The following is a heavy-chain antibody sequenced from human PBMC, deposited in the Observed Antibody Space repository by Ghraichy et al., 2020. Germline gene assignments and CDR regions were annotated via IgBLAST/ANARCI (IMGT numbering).Heavy chain of an antibody. D-gene: IGHD3-22*01. CDR2: ISSSSSYI. Sequence: GGSLRLSCAASGFTFSSYSMNLVRQAPGKGLEWVSSISSSSSYIYYADSVKGRFTISRDNAKNSLYLQMNSLRAEDTAVYYCARGNDMIVVAILDYWGQGTLVTVSS. V-gene: IGHV3-21*01. CDR3: ARGNDMIVVAILDY. CDR1: GFTFSSYS. J-gene: IGHJ4*02.